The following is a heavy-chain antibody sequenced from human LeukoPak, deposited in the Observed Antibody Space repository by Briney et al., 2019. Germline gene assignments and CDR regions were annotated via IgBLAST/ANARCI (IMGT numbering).Heavy chain of an antibody. CDR3: ARDLAITIFGVVIRTDAFDI. CDR1: GGTSRSYA. J-gene: IGHJ3*02. D-gene: IGHD3-3*01. Sequence: SVKVSRKASGGTSRSYAISWVRQAPGQGLEWMGGIIPIFGTTNYAQKFQGRVTITADESTSTAYMELSSLRSEDTAVYYCARDLAITIFGVVIRTDAFDIWGQGTMVTVSS. CDR2: IIPIFGTT. V-gene: IGHV1-69*13.